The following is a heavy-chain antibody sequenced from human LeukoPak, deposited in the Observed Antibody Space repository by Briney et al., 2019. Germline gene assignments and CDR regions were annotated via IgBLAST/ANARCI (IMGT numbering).Heavy chain of an antibody. Sequence: PGGSLRLSCAASGFTFSSYSMNWVRQAPGKGLEWVAVISYDGSNKYYADSVKGRFTISRDNSKNTLYLQMNSLRAEDTAVYYCAAPGVPAATYYFDYWGQGTLVTVSS. CDR2: ISYDGSNK. J-gene: IGHJ4*02. V-gene: IGHV3-30*03. D-gene: IGHD2-2*01. CDR3: AAPGVPAATYYFDY. CDR1: GFTFSSYS.